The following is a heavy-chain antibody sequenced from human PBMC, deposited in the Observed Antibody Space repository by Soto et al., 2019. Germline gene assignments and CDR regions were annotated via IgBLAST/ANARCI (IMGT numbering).Heavy chain of an antibody. Sequence: QVHLVQSVAEVKKPGASVKVSCKASGYIFTAYSMHWLRQAPGHGLEWMGVVNPSGGSTNYAQKFQSRITMTRDTSTSTVYMDLSSLTSEDTAVYYCAREENCSDGICYSEYFQRWGQGTLVNVSS. CDR3: AREENCSDGICYSEYFQR. CDR1: GYIFTAYS. J-gene: IGHJ1*01. D-gene: IGHD2-15*01. CDR2: VNPSGGST. V-gene: IGHV1-46*01.